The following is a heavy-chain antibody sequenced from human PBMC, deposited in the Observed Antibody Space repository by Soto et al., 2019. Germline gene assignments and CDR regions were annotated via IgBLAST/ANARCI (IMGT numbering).Heavy chain of an antibody. V-gene: IGHV3-23*01. Sequence: GGSLRLSCAASGFPCSSYAISWVRQAPGKGLEWVAASTGAGGSTYKVDSEKGRFTISRDNSKKTVYLQLDGLRAEDTAIYYCAKGHSDYQGDYNYYGMDVWGQGTTVTVSS. J-gene: IGHJ6*02. CDR2: STGAGGST. CDR3: AKGHSDYQGDYNYYGMDV. D-gene: IGHD4-4*01. CDR1: GFPCSSYA.